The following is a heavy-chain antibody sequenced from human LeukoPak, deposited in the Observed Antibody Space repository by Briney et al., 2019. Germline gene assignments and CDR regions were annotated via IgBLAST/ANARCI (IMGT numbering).Heavy chain of an antibody. CDR3: ATGYYYDRGVAPGPVGY. J-gene: IGHJ4*02. CDR2: FDPEDGET. D-gene: IGHD3-22*01. Sequence: ASVKVSCKVSGYTLTELSMHWVRQAPGKGLEWMGGFDPEDGETIYAQKFQGRVTMTEDTSTDTAYMELSSLRSEDTAVYYCATGYYYDRGVAPGPVGYWGQGTLVTVSS. V-gene: IGHV1-24*01. CDR1: GYTLTELS.